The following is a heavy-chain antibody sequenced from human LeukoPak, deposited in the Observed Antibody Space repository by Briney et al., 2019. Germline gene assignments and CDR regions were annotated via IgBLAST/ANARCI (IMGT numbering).Heavy chain of an antibody. CDR2: ISSSGSTI. Sequence: KPGGSLRLSCAASGFTFSDYYMSWIRQAPGKGLEWVSYISSSGSTIYYADSVKGRFTISRDNAKNSLYLQMNSLRAEDTAVYYCARIREQQLVPRPFDAFDIWGQGTMVTVSS. CDR3: ARIREQQLVPRPFDAFDI. J-gene: IGHJ3*02. D-gene: IGHD6-13*01. V-gene: IGHV3-11*04. CDR1: GFTFSDYY.